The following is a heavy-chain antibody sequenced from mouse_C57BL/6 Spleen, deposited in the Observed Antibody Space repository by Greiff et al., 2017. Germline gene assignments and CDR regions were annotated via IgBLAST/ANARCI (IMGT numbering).Heavy chain of an antibody. V-gene: IGHV1-55*01. Sequence: QVQLQQSGAELVKPGASVKMSCKASGYTFTSYWITWVKQRPGQGLEWIGDIYPGSGSTNYNEKFKSKATLTVDTSSSTAYMQLSSLTSEDSAVYYCARRVLRYFDCWGQGTTLTVSS. J-gene: IGHJ2*01. D-gene: IGHD1-1*01. CDR3: ARRVLRYFDC. CDR2: IYPGSGST. CDR1: GYTFTSYW.